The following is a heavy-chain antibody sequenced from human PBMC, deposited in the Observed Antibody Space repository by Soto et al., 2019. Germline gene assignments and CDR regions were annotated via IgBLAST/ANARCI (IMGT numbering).Heavy chain of an antibody. V-gene: IGHV4-59*01. CDR3: AREYGSGSYHHVYMDV. Sequence: SETLSLTCAVSGGSLSSYYWSWIRQPPGKALEWIGFADYSGSTNYNPPLKSRVTISVDTSKKQISLKLSSVTAADTAVYYCAREYGSGSYHHVYMDVWGQGTTVTVSS. CDR2: ADYSGST. J-gene: IGHJ6*03. CDR1: GGSLSSYY. D-gene: IGHD3-10*01.